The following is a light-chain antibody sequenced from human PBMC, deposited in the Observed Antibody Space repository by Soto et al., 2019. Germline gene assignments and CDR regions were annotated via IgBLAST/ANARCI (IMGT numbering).Light chain of an antibody. V-gene: IGLV1-40*01. CDR1: SSNIGADYD. CDR2: SNT. Sequence: QSVLTQPPSVSGAPGQRVTISCTGSSSNIGADYDVHWYQQVPGTTPKLLIYSNTNRPSGVPDRFSDSKSGTSASLAITGPQAEEGAHYNCQSVETTGSVWVFAGGTKFTAL. CDR3: QSVETTGSVWV. J-gene: IGLJ3*02.